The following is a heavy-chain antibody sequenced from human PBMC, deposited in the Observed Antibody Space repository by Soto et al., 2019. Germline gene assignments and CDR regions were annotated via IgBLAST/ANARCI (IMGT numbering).Heavy chain of an antibody. CDR2: MYNTGST. Sequence: PSETLSLTCNVSGGSISSGYYWSWIRQPPGKELEWIGYMYNTGSTVYNPSFKSRVTILVDTSKNHFSLKLNSVTAADTAVYYCARDLWGYCGTDCYPLDVWGQGTTVTVSS. CDR3: ARDLWGYCGTDCYPLDV. J-gene: IGHJ6*02. CDR1: GGSISSGYY. V-gene: IGHV4-61*01. D-gene: IGHD2-21*02.